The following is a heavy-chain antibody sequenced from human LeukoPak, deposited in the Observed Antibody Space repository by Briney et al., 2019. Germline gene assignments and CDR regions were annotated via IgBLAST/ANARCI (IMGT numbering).Heavy chain of an antibody. CDR3: ARDLCSGGSFYALVWFDP. Sequence: GASVKVSCKASGYTFTGYGISWVRQAPGQGLEWVGWIYAYNVNTNYAQKLQDRVTMTTNTSTSTAYMELRSLRYAETAVYYCARDLCSGGSFYALVWFDPWGQGTLVTVSS. CDR1: GYTFTGYG. J-gene: IGHJ5*02. CDR2: IYAYNVNT. D-gene: IGHD2-15*01. V-gene: IGHV1-18*04.